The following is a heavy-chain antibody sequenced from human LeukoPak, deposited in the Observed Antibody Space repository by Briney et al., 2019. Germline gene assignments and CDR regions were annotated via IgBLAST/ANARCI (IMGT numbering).Heavy chain of an antibody. CDR3: ERVSGWYSFAIDY. Sequence: GGSLRLSCAASGFTVSSNYMSWVRQAPGKGLEWVSVIYSGGSTYYADSVKGRFTISRDNSKNTLYLQMNSLRAEDTAVYYCERVSGWYSFAIDYWGQGALVTVSS. J-gene: IGHJ4*02. CDR2: IYSGGST. V-gene: IGHV3-53*01. D-gene: IGHD6-19*01. CDR1: GFTVSSNY.